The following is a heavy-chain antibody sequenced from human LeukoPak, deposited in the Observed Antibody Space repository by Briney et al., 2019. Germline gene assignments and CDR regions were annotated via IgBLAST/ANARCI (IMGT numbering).Heavy chain of an antibody. CDR3: ARDMAVAGTGFDP. V-gene: IGHV4-34*01. J-gene: IGHJ5*02. CDR2: INRSAST. CDR1: GGSSTNYF. D-gene: IGHD6-19*01. Sequence: SETLSLTCVLYGGSSTNYFWSWIRQPPGKGLEWIGEINRSASTNYNPSLKSRVTISIDTSKNQFSLKLSSVTAADTAVYYCARDMAVAGTGFDPWGQGTLVTVSS.